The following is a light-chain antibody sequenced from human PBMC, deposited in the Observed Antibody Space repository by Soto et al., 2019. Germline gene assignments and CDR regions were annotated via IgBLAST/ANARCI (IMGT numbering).Light chain of an antibody. CDR1: SSDVGGYNY. J-gene: IGLJ2*01. CDR2: EVS. V-gene: IGLV2-14*01. CDR3: SSYTSSSTSVV. Sequence: QSVLTQPASVSGSPGQSITISCTGTSSDVGGYNYVSWYQQHPGKAPKHMIYEVSNRPSGVSYRFSGSKSGNTASLTISGLQAEDEADYYCSSYTSSSTSVVFGGGTQLTVL.